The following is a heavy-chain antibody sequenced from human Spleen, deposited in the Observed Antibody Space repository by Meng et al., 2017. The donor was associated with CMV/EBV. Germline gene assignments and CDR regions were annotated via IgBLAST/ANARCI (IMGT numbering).Heavy chain of an antibody. CDR2: INSDGSST. CDR1: GFTFSSYW. V-gene: IGHV3-74*01. D-gene: IGHD4-17*01. CDR3: ARGAVDYGDYTY. Sequence: CAASGFTFSSYWMHWVRQAPGKGLVWVSRINSDGSSTSYADSVKGRFTISRDNAKNTLYLQMNSLRAEDTAVYYCARGAVDYGDYTYWGQGTLVTVSS. J-gene: IGHJ4*02.